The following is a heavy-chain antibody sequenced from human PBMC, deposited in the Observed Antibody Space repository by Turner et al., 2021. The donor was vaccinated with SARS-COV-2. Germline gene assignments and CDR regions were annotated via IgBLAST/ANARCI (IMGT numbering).Heavy chain of an antibody. V-gene: IGHV3-48*01. Sequence: EVHLVESGVGLVQPGGSLRLSCVASGFTFSTYSRNWVRQAPGKGLEWCSYIDTSSSTIYYADSEKGRFTISRDNAKNSLDLQMNSLRADETAVYYCASPFDYWGQGTLVTVSS. J-gene: IGHJ4*02. CDR2: IDTSSSTI. CDR3: ASPFDY. CDR1: GFTFSTYS.